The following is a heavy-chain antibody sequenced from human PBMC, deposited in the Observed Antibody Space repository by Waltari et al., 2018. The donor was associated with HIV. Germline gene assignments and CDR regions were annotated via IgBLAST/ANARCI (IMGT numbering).Heavy chain of an antibody. V-gene: IGHV3-30*18. CDR3: AKDYFVVVTAAGPFDP. D-gene: IGHD2-21*02. J-gene: IGHJ5*02. Sequence: QVKLVESGGGVVEPGRSLRLSCAASGFSFSSYGLPWVRQAPGKGLEGVAVISYDGSNKYYADAVKGRFTISRDNSKNTLYLQMNSLRAEDTAVYYCAKDYFVVVTAAGPFDPWGQGTLVTVSS. CDR2: ISYDGSNK. CDR1: GFSFSSYG.